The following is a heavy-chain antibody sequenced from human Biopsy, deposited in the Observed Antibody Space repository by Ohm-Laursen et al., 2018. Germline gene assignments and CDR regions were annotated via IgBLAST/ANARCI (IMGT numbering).Heavy chain of an antibody. J-gene: IGHJ4*02. CDR3: VRDGAGSYHDY. CDR2: ISGSGTTI. D-gene: IGHD3-10*01. V-gene: IGHV3-11*01. CDR1: GFTFSDYY. Sequence: SLRLSCAASGFTFSDYYMSWIRPAPGKGLEWLSYISGSGTTIFYADSVKGRFTVSRDNAKNSLYLQMNSLTAEDTAGYYCVRDGAGSYHDYWGQGTLVTVSS.